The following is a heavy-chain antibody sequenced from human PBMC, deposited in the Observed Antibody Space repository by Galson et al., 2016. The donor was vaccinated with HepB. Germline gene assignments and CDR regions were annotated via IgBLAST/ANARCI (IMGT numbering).Heavy chain of an antibody. V-gene: IGHV3-23*01. Sequence: LRLSCAASGFTFSESAMSWVRQAPGKGLEWVSAISGDGVHTYYADSVKGRFTISRDISKNTLFLQMNSLRAEDTAGYYCAKGGDYDHWGQGTLLTVSS. CDR1: GFTFSESA. D-gene: IGHD1-26*01. CDR3: AKGGDYDH. J-gene: IGHJ4*02. CDR2: ISGDGVHT.